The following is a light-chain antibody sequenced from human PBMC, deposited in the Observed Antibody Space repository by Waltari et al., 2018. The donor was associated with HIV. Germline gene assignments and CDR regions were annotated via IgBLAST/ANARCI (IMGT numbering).Light chain of an antibody. V-gene: IGKV3-20*01. CDR2: GTS. CDR1: QPVGAY. CDR3: QRYDSSPRFT. Sequence: LTQSPGTLSLSPGERATLFCRASQPVGAYISWYQNKSGQPPRLLIYGTSFRAPGVPDRFGASGSGTDFTLTITRLEPEDFAVYYCQRYDSSPRFTFGQGTNLEI. J-gene: IGKJ2*01.